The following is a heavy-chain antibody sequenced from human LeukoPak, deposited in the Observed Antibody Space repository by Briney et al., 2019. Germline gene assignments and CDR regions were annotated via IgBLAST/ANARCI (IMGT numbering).Heavy chain of an antibody. CDR2: IYSGGTR. J-gene: IGHJ5*01. V-gene: IGHV3-66*01. CDR3: ARGLMWGFES. Sequence: PGVSLRISCAVSGFTVRSNYISWVRQAPGKGLEWVSVIYSGGTRHYGDSVKDRFTISRDNSKNTVYLQMDSLRVEDTAVYYCARGLMWGFESWGQGTLVTVSS. D-gene: IGHD2-8*01. CDR1: GFTVRSNY.